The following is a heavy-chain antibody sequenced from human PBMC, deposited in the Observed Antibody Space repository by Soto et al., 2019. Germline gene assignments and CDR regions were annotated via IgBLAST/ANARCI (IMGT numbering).Heavy chain of an antibody. D-gene: IGHD6-19*01. CDR3: ARLYSSGWYATYWYYYGMDV. CDR2: IIPIFGTA. V-gene: IGHV1-69*13. CDR1: GGTFSSYA. J-gene: IGHJ6*04. Sequence: SVKVSCKASGGTFSSYAISWVRQAPGQGLEWMGGIIPIFGTANYAQKFQGRVTITADESTSTAYMELSSLRSEDTAVYYCARLYSSGWYATYWYYYGMDVWGKGTTVTVSS.